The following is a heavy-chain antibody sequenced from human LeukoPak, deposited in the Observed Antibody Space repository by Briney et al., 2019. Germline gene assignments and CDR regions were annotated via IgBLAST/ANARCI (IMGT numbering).Heavy chain of an antibody. Sequence: GGSLRLSCAASAFTFSSYAMSWVRQAPGKGLEWVSAISGSGGSTYYADSVKGRFTISRDNSKNTLYLQMNSLRAEDTAVYYCAKLFGHYDILTGLDYWGQGTLVTVSS. V-gene: IGHV3-23*01. J-gene: IGHJ4*02. CDR3: AKLFGHYDILTGLDY. CDR1: AFTFSSYA. CDR2: ISGSGGST. D-gene: IGHD3-9*01.